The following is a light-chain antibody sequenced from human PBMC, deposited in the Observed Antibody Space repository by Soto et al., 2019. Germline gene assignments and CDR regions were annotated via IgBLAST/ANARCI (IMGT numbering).Light chain of an antibody. CDR3: QHYNSYPPMYT. CDR2: KAS. V-gene: IGKV1-5*03. Sequence: DIQMTQSPSTLSASVGDRVTITCRASQTIGSLLAWYQQKAGRAPKLLIYKASTLESGVPSRFSGSRSGTEFTLTISSLQPDDFATYYCQHYNSYPPMYTFCQGTKLEI. J-gene: IGKJ2*01. CDR1: QTIGSL.